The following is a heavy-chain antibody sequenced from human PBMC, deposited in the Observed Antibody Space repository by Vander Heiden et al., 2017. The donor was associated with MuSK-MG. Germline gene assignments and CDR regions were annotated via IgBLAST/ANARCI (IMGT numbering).Heavy chain of an antibody. CDR3: ARYLLERMTMVRGIGP. CDR2: INPSGGST. V-gene: IGHV1-46*01. Sequence: QVQLVQSGAEVKKPGASVKVSCKASGYTFTSYYMHWVRQDPGQGLEWMGIINPSGGSTSYAQKCQGRVTMTRDTSTSTVYMELSRLRYEDKAVYYCARYLLERMTMVRGIGPWVQGALVPVS. J-gene: IGHJ5*02. CDR1: GYTFTSYY. D-gene: IGHD3-10*01.